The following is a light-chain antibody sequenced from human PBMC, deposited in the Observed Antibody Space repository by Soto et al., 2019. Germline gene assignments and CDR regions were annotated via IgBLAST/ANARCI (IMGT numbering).Light chain of an antibody. V-gene: IGLV2-8*01. CDR3: SSYTVSRTYV. CDR2: EVS. CDR1: SSDIGVYNY. J-gene: IGLJ1*01. Sequence: QSVLTQPPSASGSPGQSVTISCTGTSSDIGVYNYVSWYQQHPGKAPKLMIYEVSKRPSGVPDRFSGSKSGNTASLTVSGLQAEDEADYYCSSYTVSRTYVFGTGTKVTVL.